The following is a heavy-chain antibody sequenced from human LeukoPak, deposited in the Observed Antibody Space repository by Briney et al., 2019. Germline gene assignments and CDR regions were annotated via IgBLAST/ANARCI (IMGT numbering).Heavy chain of an antibody. CDR3: ARVYQLLLGAFDI. Sequence: SVKVSCKASGYTFTSYGISWVRQAPGQGLEWMGGIIPIFGTANYAQKFQGRVTITADESTSTAYMELSSLRSEDTAVYYCARVYQLLLGAFDIWGQGTMVTVSS. V-gene: IGHV1-69*13. J-gene: IGHJ3*02. CDR2: IIPIFGTA. CDR1: GYTFTSYG. D-gene: IGHD2-2*01.